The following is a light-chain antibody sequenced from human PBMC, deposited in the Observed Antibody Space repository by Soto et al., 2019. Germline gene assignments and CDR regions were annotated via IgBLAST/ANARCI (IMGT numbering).Light chain of an antibody. CDR1: SSDVGGYNY. CDR2: EVS. V-gene: IGLV2-14*01. Sequence: QSVLTQPASVSGSPGQSITISCTGTSSDVGGYNYVSWYQQHPGKAPKLMIYEVSNRPSGVSNRFSVSKSGNTASLTISGLQAEDEADYYCSSFTSSRTDVFGTGTKLTVL. J-gene: IGLJ1*01. CDR3: SSFTSSRTDV.